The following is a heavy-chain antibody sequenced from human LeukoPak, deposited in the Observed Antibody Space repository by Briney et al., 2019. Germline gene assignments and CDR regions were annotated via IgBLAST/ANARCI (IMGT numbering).Heavy chain of an antibody. CDR3: ASWGNGMDV. V-gene: IGHV3-11*06. D-gene: IGHD3-16*01. CDR1: GLTLSDYY. Sequence: PGGSLRLSCAASGLTLSDYYMSWIRQAPGKGLEWVSYISSSSSYTNYADSVKGRFTISRDNAKNSLYLQMNSLRAEDTAVYYCASWGNGMDVWGKGTTVTVSS. CDR2: ISSSSSYT. J-gene: IGHJ6*04.